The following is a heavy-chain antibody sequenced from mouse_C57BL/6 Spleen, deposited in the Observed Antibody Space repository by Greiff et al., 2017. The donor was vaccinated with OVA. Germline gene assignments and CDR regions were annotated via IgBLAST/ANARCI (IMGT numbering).Heavy chain of an antibody. D-gene: IGHD1-1*01. Sequence: EVQLQQSGPELVKPGASVKISCKASGYSFTGYYMNWVKQSPEKSLEWIGEINPSTGGTTYNQKFKAKATLTVDKSSSTAYMQLKSLTSEDSAVYYCARSIYYGSSYYAMDYWGQGTSVTVSS. V-gene: IGHV1-42*01. CDR3: ARSIYYGSSYYAMDY. J-gene: IGHJ4*01. CDR2: INPSTGGT. CDR1: GYSFTGYY.